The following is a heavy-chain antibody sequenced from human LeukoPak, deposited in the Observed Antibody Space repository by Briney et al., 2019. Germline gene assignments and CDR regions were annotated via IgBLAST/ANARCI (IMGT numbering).Heavy chain of an antibody. Sequence: SETLSLTCAVYGGSFSGYYWSWIRQPPGKGLEWIGEINHSGSTNYNPSLKSRVTISVDTSKNQFSLKLSSVTAADTAVYYCARGPGGTVTNLPFDYWGQGTLVTVSS. J-gene: IGHJ4*02. CDR1: GGSFSGYY. CDR3: ARGPGGTVTNLPFDY. D-gene: IGHD4-17*01. V-gene: IGHV4-34*01. CDR2: INHSGST.